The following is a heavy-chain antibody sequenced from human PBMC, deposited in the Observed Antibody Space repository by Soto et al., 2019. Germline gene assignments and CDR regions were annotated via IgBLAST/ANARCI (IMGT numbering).Heavy chain of an antibody. CDR3: ARLAVDTITSLDY. Sequence: EVHLVESGGDLVQPGGFLRLSCATSGFTFSRYWMHWVRQVPGKGLVWVSRINSDGSSISYSDSVKGRFTISRDNAKNTLYLQMNSLRVEDTAVYYCARLAVDTITSLDYWGQGTLVTVSS. V-gene: IGHV3-74*01. D-gene: IGHD3-3*01. J-gene: IGHJ4*02. CDR1: GFTFSRYW. CDR2: INSDGSSI.